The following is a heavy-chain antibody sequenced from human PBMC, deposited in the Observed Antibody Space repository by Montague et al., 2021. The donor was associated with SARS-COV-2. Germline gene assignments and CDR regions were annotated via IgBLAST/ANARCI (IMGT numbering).Heavy chain of an antibody. D-gene: IGHD6-25*01. V-gene: IGHV3-48*03. CDR3: ASDSGINISDYYYGMDV. CDR2: ISSGGSTI. CDR1: GFTFSSYD. Sequence: LRLSCAASGFTFSSYDMNWVRQAPGKGLEWVSYISSGGSTIYYADSEKGLFTISRDNAKNSLYLQMNSLRAEDAAIYYCASDSGINISDYYYGMDVWGQGTTVTVSS. J-gene: IGHJ6*02.